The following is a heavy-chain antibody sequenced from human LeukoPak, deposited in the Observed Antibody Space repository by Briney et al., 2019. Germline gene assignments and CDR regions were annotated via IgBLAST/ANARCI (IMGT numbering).Heavy chain of an antibody. J-gene: IGHJ4*02. CDR1: GGSFSGYY. V-gene: IGHV4-34*01. D-gene: IGHD1-26*01. Sequence: SETLSLTCAVYGGSFSGYYWSWIRQPPGKGLGWIGEINHSGSTNYNPSLKSRVTISVDTSKNQFSLKLSSVTAADTAVYYCARDGAYIQYRAGIVGATTGFDYWGQGTLVTVSS. CDR3: ARDGAYIQYRAGIVGATTGFDY. CDR2: INHSGST.